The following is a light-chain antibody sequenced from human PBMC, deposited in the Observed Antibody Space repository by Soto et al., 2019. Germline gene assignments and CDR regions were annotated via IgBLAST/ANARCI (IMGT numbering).Light chain of an antibody. Sequence: QSVLTQPPSASGTPGQRVTISCSGSSSNIGSNTVNWYQQLPGTAPKLLLYSNNQRPSGVPDRFSGSKSGTSASLAISGLQSEDEADYYCEAWDDSLNGLWVFGGGTELTVL. CDR3: EAWDDSLNGLWV. CDR2: SNN. CDR1: SSNIGSNT. J-gene: IGLJ3*02. V-gene: IGLV1-44*01.